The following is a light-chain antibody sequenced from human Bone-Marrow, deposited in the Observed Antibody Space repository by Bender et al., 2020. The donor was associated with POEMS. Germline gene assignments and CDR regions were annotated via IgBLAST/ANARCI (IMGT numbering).Light chain of an antibody. CDR3: SSYDATTTLFV. CDR2: EDT. J-gene: IGLJ1*01. CDR1: NTDLGPHSV. Sequence: QSALTQPASVSESPGQWITVSCTGDNTDLGPHSVVSWYQQHPGRVPQLMIYEDTKRPSGVSDRFSASKSGSTASLTISGLQAEDEADYYCSSYDATTTLFVFGSGTKVSVL. V-gene: IGLV2-23*02.